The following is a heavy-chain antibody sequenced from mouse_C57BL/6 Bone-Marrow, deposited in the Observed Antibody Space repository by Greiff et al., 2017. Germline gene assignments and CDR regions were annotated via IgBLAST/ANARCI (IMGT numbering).Heavy chain of an antibody. CDR3: AREDYYGSSLAY. Sequence: QVQLQQPGAELVMPGASVKLSCKASGYTFTSYWMHWVKQRPGQGLEWIGEIDPSDSYPNYNQKFKGKSTLTVDKSSSTAYMQLSSLTSEDAAVYYCAREDYYGSSLAYWGQGTTLTVSA. CDR1: GYTFTSYW. CDR2: IDPSDSYP. V-gene: IGHV1-69*01. D-gene: IGHD1-1*01. J-gene: IGHJ2*01.